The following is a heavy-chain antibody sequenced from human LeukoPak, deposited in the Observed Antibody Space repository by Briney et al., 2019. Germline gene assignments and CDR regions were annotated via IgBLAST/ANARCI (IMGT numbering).Heavy chain of an antibody. CDR1: GGTFSSYA. J-gene: IGHJ4*02. D-gene: IGHD1-26*01. Sequence: ASVKVSCKASGGTFSSYAISWVRQAPGQGLEWMGGIIPIFGTANYAQKFQGRVTITADESTSTAYMELRSLRSDDTAVYYCARLVAWSYPYFDYWGQGTLVTVSS. V-gene: IGHV1-69*01. CDR2: IIPIFGTA. CDR3: ARLVAWSYPYFDY.